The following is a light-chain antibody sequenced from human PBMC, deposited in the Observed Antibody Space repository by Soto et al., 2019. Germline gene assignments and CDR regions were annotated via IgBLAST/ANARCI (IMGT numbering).Light chain of an antibody. Sequence: EIQMTQSPSTLSASVGDRVTITCRASQSISRYLAWYQQKPGKAPSLLIYDASSLEGGVPSRFSGSGFGTKFTLTIANLQPADFATYYCQQYSDFLSSFGPGTTVDFK. CDR3: QQYSDFLSS. V-gene: IGKV1-5*01. J-gene: IGKJ3*01. CDR1: QSISRY. CDR2: DAS.